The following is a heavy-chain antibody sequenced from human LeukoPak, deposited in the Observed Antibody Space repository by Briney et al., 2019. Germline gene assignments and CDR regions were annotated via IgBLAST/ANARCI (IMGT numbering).Heavy chain of an antibody. Sequence: ASVKVSCKASGYTFTGYYMHWVRQAPGQGLEWMGWINPNSGGTNYAQKFQGRVTMTRDTSISTAYMELSRLRSDDTAVYYCARFAPPSFSGPSCNCCTLNFGGRGPLVTAPQ. CDR2: INPNSGGT. CDR1: GYTFTGYY. J-gene: IGHJ4*02. V-gene: IGHV1-2*02. CDR3: ARFAPPSFSGPSCNCCTLNF. D-gene: IGHD2-2*01.